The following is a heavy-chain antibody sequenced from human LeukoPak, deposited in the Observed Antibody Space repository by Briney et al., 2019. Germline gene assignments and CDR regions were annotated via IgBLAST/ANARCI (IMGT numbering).Heavy chain of an antibody. D-gene: IGHD3-16*02. CDR3: ARDLGHYDYVWGSYRYDDY. V-gene: IGHV1-18*04. CDR1: GYTFTGYY. J-gene: IGHJ4*02. Sequence: ASVKVSCKASGYTFTGYYMHWVRQAPGQGLEWMGWISAYNGNTNYAQKLQGRVTMTTDTSTSTAYMELRSLRSDDTAVYYCARDLGHYDYVWGSYRYDDYWGQGTLVTVSS. CDR2: ISAYNGNT.